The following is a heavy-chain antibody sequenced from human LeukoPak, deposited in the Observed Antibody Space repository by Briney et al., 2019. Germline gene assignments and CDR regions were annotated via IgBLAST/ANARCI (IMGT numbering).Heavy chain of an antibody. D-gene: IGHD4-11*01. Sequence: SETLSLTCTVSGGSISSYYWSWIRQPAGKGLEGIGRIYTSGSTNYNPSLKSRVTMSVDTSKNQFSLKLSSVTAADTAVYYCARDEGYSNYDYFDYWGQGTLVTVSS. CDR3: ARDEGYSNYDYFDY. J-gene: IGHJ4*02. CDR2: IYTSGST. V-gene: IGHV4-4*07. CDR1: GGSISSYY.